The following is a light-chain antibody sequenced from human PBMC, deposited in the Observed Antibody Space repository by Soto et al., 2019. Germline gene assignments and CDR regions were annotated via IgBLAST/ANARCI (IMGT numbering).Light chain of an antibody. CDR3: SSYAGRNNYV. CDR1: SSDVGGYNY. Sequence: QSVLTQPPSAAGSPGQSVTISCTGTSSDVGGYNYVSWYQQHPGKAPKLMIYEVSNRPSGVPDRFSGSKSGNTASLTVSGLQAEDEADYYCSSYAGRNNYVFGTGTKVTVL. V-gene: IGLV2-8*01. J-gene: IGLJ1*01. CDR2: EVS.